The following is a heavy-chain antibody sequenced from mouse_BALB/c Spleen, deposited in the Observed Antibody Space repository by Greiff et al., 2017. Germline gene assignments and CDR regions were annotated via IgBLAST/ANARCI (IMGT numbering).Heavy chain of an antibody. D-gene: IGHD2-4*01. Sequence: EVKVEESGPGLVKPSQSLSLTCSVTGYSITSGYYWNWIRQFPGNKLEWMGYISYDGSNNYNPSLKNRISITRDTSKNQFFLKLNSVTTEDTATYYCARRDYGTWFAYWGQGTLVTVSA. CDR3: ARRDYGTWFAY. CDR2: ISYDGSN. V-gene: IGHV3-6*02. CDR1: GYSITSGYY. J-gene: IGHJ3*01.